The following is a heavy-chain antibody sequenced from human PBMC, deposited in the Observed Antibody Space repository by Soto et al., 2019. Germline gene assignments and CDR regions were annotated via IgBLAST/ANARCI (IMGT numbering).Heavy chain of an antibody. CDR2: ISYDGRNK. Sequence: QVQLVESGGGVVQPGRSLRLSCAASGFSFSSYAMHWVRQAPGKGLEWVAVISYDGRNKYYADSVKGRFTISRDNSKNTLYLQMNSLRAEDTAVYYCAREIERLLGYWGQGTQVTVSS. CDR3: AREIERLLGY. CDR1: GFSFSSYA. V-gene: IGHV3-30*04. D-gene: IGHD3-3*01. J-gene: IGHJ4*02.